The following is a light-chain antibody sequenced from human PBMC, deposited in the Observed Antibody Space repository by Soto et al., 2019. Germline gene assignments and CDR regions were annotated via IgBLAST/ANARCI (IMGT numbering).Light chain of an antibody. V-gene: IGKV1-39*01. CDR1: QSISRY. Sequence: DIQMTQSQSTLSASVGDRVTITCRSSQSISRYLNWYQQEPGKAPKLLIYAASSLQSGVPSRFSGSGSGTDFTLTITSLHPEDFATYHCQQTYSTPQTFGQGTRVEIK. CDR3: QQTYSTPQT. CDR2: AAS. J-gene: IGKJ1*01.